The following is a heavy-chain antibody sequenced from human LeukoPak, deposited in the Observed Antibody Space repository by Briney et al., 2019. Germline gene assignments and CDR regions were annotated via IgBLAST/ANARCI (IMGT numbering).Heavy chain of an antibody. Sequence: PGESLRLSCAASGFTFRTYGMPWVRQAPGKGLQWVASIWYDGSDRLYTDSVKGRFTISRDNPNNTVFLQMNSLRGDDTAVYYCAKCAGATHWYFALWGRGTLVTVSS. CDR3: AKCAGATHWYFAL. V-gene: IGHV3-33*06. J-gene: IGHJ2*01. D-gene: IGHD1-26*01. CDR1: GFTFRTYG. CDR2: IWYDGSDR.